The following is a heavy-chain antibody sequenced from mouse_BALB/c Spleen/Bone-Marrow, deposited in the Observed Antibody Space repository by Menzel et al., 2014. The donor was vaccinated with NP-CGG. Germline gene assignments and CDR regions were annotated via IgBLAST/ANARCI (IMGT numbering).Heavy chain of an antibody. CDR2: IFPGDGST. D-gene: IGHD2-4*01. Sequence: QVHVKQSGAELVKPGASVKSSCKASGYTFTSYDINWVRQRPEQGLEWIGWIFPGDGSTKYNEKFKGKATLTTDKSSSTAYMQLSRLTSEDSAVYFCARRVYYDYDGGAWFAYWGQGTLVTVSA. V-gene: IGHV1S56*01. CDR1: GYTFTSYD. CDR3: ARRVYYDYDGGAWFAY. J-gene: IGHJ3*01.